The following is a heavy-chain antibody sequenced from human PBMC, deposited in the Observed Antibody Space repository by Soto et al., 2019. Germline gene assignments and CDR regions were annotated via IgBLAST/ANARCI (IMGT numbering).Heavy chain of an antibody. CDR2: IYYSGST. J-gene: IGHJ4*02. V-gene: IGHV4-31*03. Sequence: QVQLQESGPGLVKPSQTLSLTCTVSGGSLSSGGYYWSWIRQHPGKGLEWIGYIYYSGSTYYNPSLKSRVTISVDTSKNQFALKLSSVTAADTAVYYCARGAYYYDSSGYYPNFDYWGQGTLVTVSS. CDR3: ARGAYYYDSSGYYPNFDY. CDR1: GGSLSSGGYY. D-gene: IGHD3-22*01.